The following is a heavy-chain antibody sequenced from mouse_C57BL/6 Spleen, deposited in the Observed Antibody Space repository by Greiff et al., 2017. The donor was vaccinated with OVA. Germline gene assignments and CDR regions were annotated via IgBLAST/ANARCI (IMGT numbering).Heavy chain of an antibody. D-gene: IGHD2-3*01. Sequence: GGGLVQPKGSLKLSCAASGFSFNTYAMNWVRQAPGKGLEWVARIRSKSNNYATYYADSVKDRFTISRDDSESMLYLQMNNLKTEDTAMYYCVRSGYYTFAYWGQGTLVTVSA. CDR1: GFSFNTYA. J-gene: IGHJ3*01. CDR3: VRSGYYTFAY. CDR2: IRSKSNNYAT. V-gene: IGHV10-1*01.